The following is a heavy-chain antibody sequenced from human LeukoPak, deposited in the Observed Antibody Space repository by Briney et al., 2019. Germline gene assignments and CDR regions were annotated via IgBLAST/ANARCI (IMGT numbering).Heavy chain of an antibody. V-gene: IGHV1-46*01. CDR1: GYTFTSYY. J-gene: IGHJ4*02. CDR3: ARDDSYGPLI. Sequence: ASVKVSCKASGYTFTSYYIHWVRQAPGQGLEWMGIINPSGGSTNYAQKFQGRVTMTRDTSTSTFYMELSSLRSEDTAVYYCARDDSYGPLIWGQGTLVTVSS. D-gene: IGHD5-18*01. CDR2: INPSGGST.